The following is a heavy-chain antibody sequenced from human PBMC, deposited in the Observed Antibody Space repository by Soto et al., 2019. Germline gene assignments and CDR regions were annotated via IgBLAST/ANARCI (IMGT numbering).Heavy chain of an antibody. V-gene: IGHV5-51*01. CDR1: GYSFTSYW. CDR3: AINYYDSSGPIGAFGI. Sequence: GESLKISCKGSGYSFTSYWIGWVRQMPGKGLEWMEIIYPGDPDTRYSPSFQGQVTISADKSISTAYLQWSSLKASDTAMYYCAINYYDSSGPIGAFGIWGQGTMVTVSS. CDR2: IYPGDPDT. D-gene: IGHD3-22*01. J-gene: IGHJ3*02.